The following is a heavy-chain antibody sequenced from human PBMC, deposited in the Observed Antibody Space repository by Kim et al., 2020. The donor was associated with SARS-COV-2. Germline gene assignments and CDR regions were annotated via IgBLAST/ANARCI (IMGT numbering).Heavy chain of an antibody. CDR1: GFTFSSYG. D-gene: IGHD3-22*01. CDR3: AKPWYYYDSSGFFDY. CDR2: ISYDGSNK. J-gene: IGHJ4*02. Sequence: GGSLRLSCAASGFTFSSYGMHWVRQAPGKGLEWVAVISYDGSNKYYADSVKGRFTISRDNSKNTLYLQMNSLRAEDTAVYYCAKPWYYYDSSGFFDYWGQGTLVTVSS. V-gene: IGHV3-30*18.